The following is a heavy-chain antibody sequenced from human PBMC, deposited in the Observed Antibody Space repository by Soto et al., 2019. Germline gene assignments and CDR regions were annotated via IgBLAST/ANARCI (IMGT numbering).Heavy chain of an antibody. V-gene: IGHV4-34*04. J-gene: IGHJ6*02. CDR3: VSSSFLRSGDLFHGLDV. D-gene: IGHD3-10*01. Sequence: QVQLQQWGAGLLKPSETLSLTCAVHGGSFSGYYWDWIRQPPGKGLEWIGEINHGGPSNHNPSLKSRAIISGDTSQHHFALKLPSVTSVDTAPDFCVSSSFLRSGDLFHGLDVWGQGTTVTVSS. CDR2: INHGGPS. CDR1: GGSFSGYY.